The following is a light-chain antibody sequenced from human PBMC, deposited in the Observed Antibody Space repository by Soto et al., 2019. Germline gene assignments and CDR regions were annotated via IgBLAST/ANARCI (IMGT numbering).Light chain of an antibody. V-gene: IGLV2-8*01. Sequence: QSVLTQPPSVSGSPGQSVIISCIGTASDIGRYNYVSWDHLHPGKAPNLIIYDVTKRPSGVPDRFSVSKSGNTASLTVSGLQAYDEADYYCNSYAGSNNYGFGTGTKVTVL. CDR1: ASDIGRYNY. J-gene: IGLJ1*01. CDR3: NSYAGSNNYG. CDR2: DVT.